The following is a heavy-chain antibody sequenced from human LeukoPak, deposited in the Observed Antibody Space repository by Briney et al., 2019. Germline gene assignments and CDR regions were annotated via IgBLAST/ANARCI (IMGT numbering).Heavy chain of an antibody. Sequence: ASVKVSCKASGYNFISYGISWVRQATGQGLEWMGWMNPNSGNTGYAQKFQGRVTMTRNTSISTAYMELSSLRSEDTAVYYCARGDYYDSSATFDYWGQGTLVIVSS. J-gene: IGHJ4*02. CDR2: MNPNSGNT. CDR1: GYNFISYG. V-gene: IGHV1-8*01. CDR3: ARGDYYDSSATFDY. D-gene: IGHD3-22*01.